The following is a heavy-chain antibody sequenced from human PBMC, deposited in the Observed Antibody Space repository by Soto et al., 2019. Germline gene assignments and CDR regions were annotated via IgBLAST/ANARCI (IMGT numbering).Heavy chain of an antibody. CDR3: AREEDIVATSNFDY. J-gene: IGHJ4*02. CDR1: GFTFSSYA. V-gene: IGHV3-30-3*01. Sequence: QVRLVESGGGVVQPGRSLRLSCAASGFTFSSYAMHWVRQAPGKGLEWVAVISYDGSNKYYADSVKGRFTISRDNSKNTLYLQMNSLRAEDTAVYYCAREEDIVATSNFDYWGQGTLVTVSS. CDR2: ISYDGSNK. D-gene: IGHD5-12*01.